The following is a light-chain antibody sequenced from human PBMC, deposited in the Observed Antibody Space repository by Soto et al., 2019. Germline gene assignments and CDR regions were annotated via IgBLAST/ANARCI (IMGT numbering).Light chain of an antibody. CDR3: AAWDDSLNGLHV. J-gene: IGLJ1*01. CDR1: SSNIGSNT. CDR2: SNN. V-gene: IGLV1-44*01. Sequence: QSVLSQPPSASGTPGQRVTISCSGSSSNIGSNTVSWYQQFPGTAPKLLIYSNNQRPSGVPDRFSGSKSGTSAPLAITGLQSEDEADYYCAAWDDSLNGLHVFGTGTKVTVL.